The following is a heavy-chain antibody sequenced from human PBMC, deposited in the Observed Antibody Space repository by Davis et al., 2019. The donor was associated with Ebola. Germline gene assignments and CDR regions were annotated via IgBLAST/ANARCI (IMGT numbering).Heavy chain of an antibody. J-gene: IGHJ4*02. CDR3: ARAQFPTTSDH. D-gene: IGHD1-1*01. CDR2: INAGNGNT. CDR1: GYTFTSYA. V-gene: IGHV1-3*01. Sequence: ASVKVSCKASGYTFTSYAMHWVRQAPGQRLEWMGWINAGNGNTKYSQKFQGRVTMTTDTSTSTAYMEVGGLRSDDTAVYYCARAQFPTTSDHWGQGTLVTVSS.